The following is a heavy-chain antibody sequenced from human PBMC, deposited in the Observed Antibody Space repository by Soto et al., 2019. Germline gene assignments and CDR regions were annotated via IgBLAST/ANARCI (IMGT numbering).Heavy chain of an antibody. CDR1: GFTFDKAW. V-gene: IGHV3-15*07. CDR3: TTGYATIDYYGMDV. D-gene: IGHD5-12*01. CDR2: IKTKTDGGTT. Sequence: GGSLRLSCAASGFTFDKAWMNWVRRAPGKGLEWVGRIKTKTDGGTTDYAAPVKGRFVISRDDSKNTLYLQMNSLKTEDAAVYYCTTGYATIDYYGMDVWGQGNTVPVSS. J-gene: IGHJ6*02.